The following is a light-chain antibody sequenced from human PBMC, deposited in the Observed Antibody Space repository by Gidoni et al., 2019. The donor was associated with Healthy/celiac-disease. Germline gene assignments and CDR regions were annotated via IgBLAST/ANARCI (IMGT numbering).Light chain of an antibody. CDR3: QQYYSSPWT. V-gene: IGKV1D-8*01. J-gene: IGKJ1*01. Sequence: VIRMPPSPSLLSASTGDRVTISCRRSQSISSYLAWYQQKPGKAPELLIYAASTLQSGVPSRFSGSGSGTDFTLTISCLQSEDFATYYCQQYYSSPWTFGQGTKVEIK. CDR1: QSISSY. CDR2: AAS.